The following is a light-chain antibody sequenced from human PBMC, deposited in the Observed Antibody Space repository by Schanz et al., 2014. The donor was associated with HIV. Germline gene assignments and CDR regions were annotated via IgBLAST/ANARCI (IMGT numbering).Light chain of an antibody. Sequence: IQMTQSPSTFSASVGDRVTITCRASQTIGRLLAWYQQRPGRAPNLLIYQASALETGVPSRFSGSGSGTEFTLTISGLQPDDFATYYCQQCDTYPYTFGQGTKLDSK. CDR1: QTIGRL. V-gene: IGKV1-5*03. CDR2: QAS. J-gene: IGKJ2*01. CDR3: QQCDTYPYT.